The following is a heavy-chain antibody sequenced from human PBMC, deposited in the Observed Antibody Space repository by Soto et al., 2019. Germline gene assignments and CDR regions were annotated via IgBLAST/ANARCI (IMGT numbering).Heavy chain of an antibody. J-gene: IGHJ4*02. V-gene: IGHV3-30-3*01. CDR1: GFTFSSYA. D-gene: IGHD5-12*01. CDR2: ISYDGSNK. CDR3: ARERGYSGYDAFDY. Sequence: QVQLVESGGGVVQPGRSLRLSCAASGFTFSSYAMHWVRQAPGKGLGWVAVISYDGSNKYYADSVKGRFTISRDNSKNTLYLQMNSLRAEDTAVYYCARERGYSGYDAFDYWGQGTLVTVSS.